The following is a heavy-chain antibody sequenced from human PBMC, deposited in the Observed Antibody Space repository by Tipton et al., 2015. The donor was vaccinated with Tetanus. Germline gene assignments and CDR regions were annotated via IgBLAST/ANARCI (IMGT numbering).Heavy chain of an antibody. V-gene: IGHV3-23*01. J-gene: IGHJ6*04. D-gene: IGHD1-14*01. CDR1: GFTFKSYT. CDR2: ISGSRLTP. Sequence: GSLRLSCEASGFTFKSYTMNWLRQTPGNGLEWVAAISGSRLTPYYADSVKGRFTISRDNSKNTLSLQLNSLRADDTAIYYCAKEALGVLNLWGTGTTVIVSS. CDR3: AKEALGVLNL.